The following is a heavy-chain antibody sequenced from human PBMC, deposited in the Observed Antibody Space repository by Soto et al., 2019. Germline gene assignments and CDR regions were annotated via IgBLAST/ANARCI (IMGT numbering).Heavy chain of an antibody. D-gene: IGHD1-26*01. CDR1: GFTLSNFW. Sequence: GGSLRLSCAASGFTLSNFWMHWVRQAPGKGLEWVSRINSDGRSTSYVDSVKGRFTISRDNANNTLYLEMNSLRAEDTAVYFCARGGRYRENYYFGMDVWGQGIPGHRLL. J-gene: IGHJ6*02. CDR3: ARGGRYRENYYFGMDV. V-gene: IGHV3-74*01. CDR2: INSDGRST.